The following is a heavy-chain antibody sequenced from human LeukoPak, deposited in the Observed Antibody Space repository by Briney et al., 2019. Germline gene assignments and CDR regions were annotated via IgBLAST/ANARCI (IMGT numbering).Heavy chain of an antibody. V-gene: IGHV1-18*01. Sequence: ASVKVSCKASGTTLSNYGITWVRQAPGQGLEWMGWISAYNGNTNCAQKFQGRATMTTDTSTSTAYMELRSLRSDDTALYYCARDCSGGTCYLDYWGQGTLVTVSS. CDR3: ARDCSGGTCYLDY. CDR2: ISAYNGNT. J-gene: IGHJ4*02. CDR1: GTTLSNYG. D-gene: IGHD2-15*01.